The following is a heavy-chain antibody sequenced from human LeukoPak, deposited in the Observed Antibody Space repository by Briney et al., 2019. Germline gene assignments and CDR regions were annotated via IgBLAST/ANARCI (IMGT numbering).Heavy chain of an antibody. CDR2: IIPMFGST. CDR1: GGSFTNCP. J-gene: IGHJ4*02. CDR3: ATATMVRDVHFDY. V-gene: IGHV1-69*13. Sequence: SVKVSCKASGGSFTNCPFHWVRQAPGQGLEWMGGIIPMFGSTDYAQKFQGRVTITADESTSTAYMELSSLRSEDTAVYYCATATMVRDVHFDYWGQGTLVTVSS. D-gene: IGHD3-10*01.